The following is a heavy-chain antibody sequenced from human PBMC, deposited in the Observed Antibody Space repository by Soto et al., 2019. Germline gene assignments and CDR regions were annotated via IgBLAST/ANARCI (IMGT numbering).Heavy chain of an antibody. CDR2: IYYSGST. J-gene: IGHJ4*02. D-gene: IGHD5-12*01. CDR1: GGSFNGFY. CDR3: ARAGGYKSPFGF. Sequence: QVQLQESGPGLVKSSETLSLTCTVSGGSFNGFYWSWIRQSPGKGLEWIGCIYYSGSTNYNPSLKSRATISLDTHKNQFSLKLSSVTAADTSVYYCARAGGYKSPFGFWGQGTLVTVSS. V-gene: IGHV4-59*01.